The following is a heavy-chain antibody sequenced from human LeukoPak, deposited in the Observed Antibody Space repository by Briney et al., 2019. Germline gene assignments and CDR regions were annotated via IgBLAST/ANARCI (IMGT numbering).Heavy chain of an antibody. CDR1: GGSISSYY. CDR2: IYYSGST. D-gene: IGHD1-1*01. CDR3: ARATSAFDI. J-gene: IGHJ3*02. V-gene: IGHV4-59*01. Sequence: SETLSLTCTVSGGSISSYYWSWIRQPPGKGLEGVGYIYYSGSTNYNPSLKSRVTISVDTSKNQFSLKLSSVTAADTAVYYCARATSAFDIWGQGTMVTVSS.